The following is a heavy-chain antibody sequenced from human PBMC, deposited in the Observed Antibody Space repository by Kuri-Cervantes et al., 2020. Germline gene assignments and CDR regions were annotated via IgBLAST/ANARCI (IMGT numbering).Heavy chain of an antibody. Sequence: GESLKISCAASGFTFSSYGMHWVRQAPGKGLEWVAVISYDGSNKYYADSVKGRFTISRDNSKNTLYLQMNSLRAEDTAVYYCAKEFNYCSSTSCKYYYYYGMDVWGQGTTVTVSS. J-gene: IGHJ6*02. CDR1: GFTFSSYG. D-gene: IGHD2-2*01. CDR3: AKEFNYCSSTSCKYYYYYGMDV. V-gene: IGHV3-30*18. CDR2: ISYDGSNK.